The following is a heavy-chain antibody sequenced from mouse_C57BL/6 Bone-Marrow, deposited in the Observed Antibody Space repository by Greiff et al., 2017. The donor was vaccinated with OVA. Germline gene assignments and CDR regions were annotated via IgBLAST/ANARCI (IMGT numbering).Heavy chain of an antibody. D-gene: IGHD1-1*01. Sequence: EVQGVESGGGLVKPGGSLKLSCAASGFTFSSYAMSWVRQTPEKRLEWVATISDGGSYTYYPDNVKGRFTISRDNAKNNLYLQMSHLKSEDTAMYYCARDENYGSSYGTWFAYWGQGTLVTVSA. J-gene: IGHJ3*01. V-gene: IGHV5-4*01. CDR2: ISDGGSYT. CDR1: GFTFSSYA. CDR3: ARDENYGSSYGTWFAY.